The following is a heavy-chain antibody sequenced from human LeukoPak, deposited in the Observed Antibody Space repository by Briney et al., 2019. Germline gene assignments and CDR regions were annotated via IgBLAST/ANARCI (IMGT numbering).Heavy chain of an antibody. D-gene: IGHD4-11*01. CDR2: ISSTSSII. CDR1: GFTFSSYS. J-gene: IGHJ6*03. CDR3: ARDAVTTLSHYYYYMDV. Sequence: GGSLRLSCAASGFTFSSYSMNWVRQAPGKGLEWVSYISSTSSIIYYADSVKGRFTISRDNAKDSLYLQMNSLRAEDTAVYYCARDAVTTLSHYYYYMDVWGKGTTVTVSS. V-gene: IGHV3-48*01.